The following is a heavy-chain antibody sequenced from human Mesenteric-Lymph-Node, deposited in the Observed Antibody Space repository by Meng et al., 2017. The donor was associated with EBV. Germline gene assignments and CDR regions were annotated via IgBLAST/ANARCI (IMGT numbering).Heavy chain of an antibody. CDR1: GFTFRSYA. Sequence: QVQLVESGGAVVQPGRSLRLSCAASGFTFRSYAMHWVRQAPGKGLEWVAVIWHDGSNEYYADSVKGRFTISRDNSKNTLYLQMNSLRAEDTAVYYCAIRIAVNYWGQGTLVTVSS. D-gene: IGHD6-19*01. J-gene: IGHJ4*02. CDR2: IWHDGSNE. V-gene: IGHV3-33*01. CDR3: AIRIAVNY.